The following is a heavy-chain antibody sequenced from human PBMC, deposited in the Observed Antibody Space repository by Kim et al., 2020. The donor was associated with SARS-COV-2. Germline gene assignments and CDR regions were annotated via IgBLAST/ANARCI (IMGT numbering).Heavy chain of an antibody. V-gene: IGHV4-39*07. CDR3: ARDNGKGIVATDFDY. Sequence: PSLKSRVTISVDTSKNQFSLKLSSVTAADTAVYYCARDNGKGIVATDFDYWGQGTLVTVSS. J-gene: IGHJ4*02. D-gene: IGHD5-12*01.